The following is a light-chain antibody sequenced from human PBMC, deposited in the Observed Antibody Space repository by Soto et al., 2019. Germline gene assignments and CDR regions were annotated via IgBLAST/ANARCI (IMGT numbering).Light chain of an antibody. V-gene: IGLV2-14*01. Sequence: QSVLTQPASVSGSPGQSVTISCTGTSSDVGGYNYVSWYQQHPVKAPKLMIYEVNHRPSGASKRFSGYKSGKTASPTISGLQAEDDADYYSTSYKSSDVYVFGTGTKLTVL. CDR2: EVN. CDR3: TSYKSSDVYV. J-gene: IGLJ1*01. CDR1: SSDVGGYNY.